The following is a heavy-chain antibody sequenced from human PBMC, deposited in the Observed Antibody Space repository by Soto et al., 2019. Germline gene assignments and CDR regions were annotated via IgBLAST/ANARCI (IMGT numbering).Heavy chain of an antibody. Sequence: PSETLSLTCAVSGGSISSGGYSWSWIRQPPGKGLEWIGYIYHSGSTYYNPSLKSRVTISVDRSKNQFSLKLSSVTAADTAVYYCARVRLLRYFDWLPVPDAFDIWGQGTMVTVSS. V-gene: IGHV4-30-2*01. CDR3: ARVRLLRYFDWLPVPDAFDI. D-gene: IGHD3-9*01. CDR1: GGSISSGGYS. CDR2: IYHSGST. J-gene: IGHJ3*02.